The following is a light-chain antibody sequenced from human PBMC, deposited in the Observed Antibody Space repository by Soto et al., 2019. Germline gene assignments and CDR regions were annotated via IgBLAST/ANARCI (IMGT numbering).Light chain of an antibody. J-gene: IGKJ1*01. V-gene: IGKV2-30*01. CDR3: VQGTHWPWT. CDR2: QVS. Sequence: DVVMTRSPLSLSVTLRQPASISCRSSQGLVYSDGNTFLNWFHQRPGQSPRRLIYQVSNRDSGVPARFSGSGSGTDYTLTISGVEAEDVGIYYCVQGTHWPWTFGQGTKVEIK. CDR1: QGLVYSDGNTF.